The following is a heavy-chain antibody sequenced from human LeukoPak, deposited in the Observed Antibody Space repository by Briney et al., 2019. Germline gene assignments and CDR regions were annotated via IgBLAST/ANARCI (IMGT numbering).Heavy chain of an antibody. CDR2: IYYSGST. CDR3: ARGGGYEEVDY. V-gene: IGHV4-59*08. D-gene: IGHD5-12*01. CDR1: GGSISSYY. Sequence: SETLSLTCTVSGGSISSYYWSWIRQPPGKGLEWIGYIYYSGSTNYNPSLKSRVTISVDTSKNQFSLKLSSVTAADTAVYYCARGGGYEEVDYWGQGTLVTVSS. J-gene: IGHJ4*02.